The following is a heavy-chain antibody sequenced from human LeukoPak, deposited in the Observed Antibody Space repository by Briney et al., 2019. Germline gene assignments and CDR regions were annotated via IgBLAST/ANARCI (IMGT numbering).Heavy chain of an antibody. CDR1: GFTFSSYW. Sequence: PGGSLRLSCAASGFTFSSYWMSWVRQAPGKGLEWVANIKQDGSEKYYVDSVKGRFTISRDNSKSTLYLQMNSLRAEDTAVYYCAKGGAYCGGDCYAYYYYYMDVWGKGTTVTISS. D-gene: IGHD2-21*02. CDR3: AKGGAYCGGDCYAYYYYYMDV. V-gene: IGHV3-7*03. J-gene: IGHJ6*03. CDR2: IKQDGSEK.